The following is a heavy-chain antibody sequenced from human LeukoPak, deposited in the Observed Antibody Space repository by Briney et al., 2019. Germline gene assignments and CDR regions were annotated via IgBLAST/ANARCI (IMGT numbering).Heavy chain of an antibody. D-gene: IGHD3-22*01. CDR1: GGSFSVYY. Sequence: SETLSLTCAVYGGSFSVYYWSWIRQPPGKGLEWIGEINHSGSTNYNPSLKSRVTISVDTSKNQFSLKLSSVTAAGTAVYYCARGESTNDSSGYYYGYWGQGTLVTVSS. CDR3: ARGESTNDSSGYYYGY. V-gene: IGHV4-34*01. J-gene: IGHJ4*02. CDR2: INHSGST.